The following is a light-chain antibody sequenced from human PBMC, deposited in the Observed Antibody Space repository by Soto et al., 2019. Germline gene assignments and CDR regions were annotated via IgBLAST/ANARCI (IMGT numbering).Light chain of an antibody. CDR1: QSVSSSY. Sequence: EIVLTPSPGTLSLSPVESATLSCRASQSVSSSYVAWYQQRPGLAPRLLIYAASRRATGIPDRFRGSGSGTEFTLTISRLEPEDFAVYFCQHFGSSPPVTFGQGTRLEI. CDR3: QHFGSSPPVT. V-gene: IGKV3-20*01. CDR2: AAS. J-gene: IGKJ5*01.